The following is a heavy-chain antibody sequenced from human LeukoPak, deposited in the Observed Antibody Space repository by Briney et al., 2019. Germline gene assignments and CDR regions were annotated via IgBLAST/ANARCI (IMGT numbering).Heavy chain of an antibody. V-gene: IGHV3-53*01. CDR2: IYSGGST. J-gene: IGHJ4*02. D-gene: IGHD1-26*01. CDR1: GFTVSSDS. Sequence: GGSLRLSCTVSGFTVSSDSMSWVRQAPGKGLEWVSFIYSGGSTHYSDSVKGRFTVSRDNSKNTLYLQMNSLRAEDTAVYYCAKAAVEWELLHFDYWGQGTLVTVSS. CDR3: AKAAVEWELLHFDY.